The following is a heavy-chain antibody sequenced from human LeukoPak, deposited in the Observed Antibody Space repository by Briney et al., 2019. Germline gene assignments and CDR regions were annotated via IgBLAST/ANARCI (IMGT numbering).Heavy chain of an antibody. CDR3: TRDSGYNAFDI. J-gene: IGHJ3*02. CDR1: GFTFSSHW. CDR2: INPDGSWG. V-gene: IGHV3-7*01. Sequence: GGSLRLSYGASGFTFSSHWMSWVRQAPGKGLEWVAIINPDGSWGTFVDSVKGRFTISRDNAKNSLFLQMSSLRGEDTAVYYCTRDSGYNAFDIWGQGTMVTVSS. D-gene: IGHD5-12*01.